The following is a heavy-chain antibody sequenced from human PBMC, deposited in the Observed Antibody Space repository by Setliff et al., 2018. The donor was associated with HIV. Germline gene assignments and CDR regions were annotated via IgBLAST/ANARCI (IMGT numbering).Heavy chain of an antibody. CDR1: GGSISSYY. Sequence: PSETLSLTCTVSGGSISSYYWSWIRQPPGKGLEWIGYIYNSGRTNYNPSLRSRVTISVDTSKNLFSLKLSSVTAADTAVYYCARGYGAAGGGYWGQGTLVTVSS. CDR3: ARGYGAAGGGY. V-gene: IGHV4-59*08. D-gene: IGHD6-25*01. CDR2: IYNSGRT. J-gene: IGHJ4*02.